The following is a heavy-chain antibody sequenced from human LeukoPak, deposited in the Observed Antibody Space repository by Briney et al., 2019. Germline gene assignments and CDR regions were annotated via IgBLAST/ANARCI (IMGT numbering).Heavy chain of an antibody. CDR2: INNVGSHI. CDR3: AKDMLRAATMYPAPYNWFDP. Sequence: PGGSLRLSCAASGFTLSSSAMNWVRQAPGKGLEWVSSINNVGSHIYYAGSVKGRFTISRDNAKNSLYLQMNSLRAEDTALYYCAKDMLRAATMYPAPYNWFDPWGQGTLVTVSS. J-gene: IGHJ5*02. D-gene: IGHD5-12*01. V-gene: IGHV3-21*04. CDR1: GFTLSSSA.